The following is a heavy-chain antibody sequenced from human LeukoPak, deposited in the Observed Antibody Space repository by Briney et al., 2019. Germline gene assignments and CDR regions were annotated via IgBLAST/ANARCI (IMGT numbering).Heavy chain of an antibody. CDR3: ARDPYYYDSSGYLAAEGHAFDI. CDR1: GFTFSSYS. CDR2: ISSSSSYI. V-gene: IGHV3-21*01. D-gene: IGHD3-22*01. J-gene: IGHJ3*02. Sequence: GGSLRLSCAASGFTFSSYSMNWVRQAPGKGLEWVSSISSSSSYIYYADSVKGRFTISRDNAKNSQYLQMNSLRAEDTAVYYCARDPYYYDSSGYLAAEGHAFDIWGQGTMVTVSS.